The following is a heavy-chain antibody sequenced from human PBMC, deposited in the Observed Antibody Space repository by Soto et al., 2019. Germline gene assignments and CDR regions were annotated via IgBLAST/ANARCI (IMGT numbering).Heavy chain of an antibody. Sequence: ASVKVSCKTSGYTFTNYDIAWLRQAPGQGLEWMGWISVYSGHTNYAQNLQGRIIITTDTSTSTAYLDLMSLTTDDTAVYFCARGDDVVVPARFDTWGQGTLVTVSS. D-gene: IGHD2-21*01. CDR1: GYTFTNYD. CDR3: ARGDDVVVPARFDT. CDR2: ISVYSGHT. J-gene: IGHJ4*02. V-gene: IGHV1-18*01.